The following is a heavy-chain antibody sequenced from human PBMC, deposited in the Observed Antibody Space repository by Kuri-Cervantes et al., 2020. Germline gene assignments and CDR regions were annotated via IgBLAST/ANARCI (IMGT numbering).Heavy chain of an antibody. CDR2: IYYSGST. V-gene: IGHV4-39*01. CDR3: ARHYSSSWYSPLDY. J-gene: IGHJ4*02. D-gene: IGHD6-13*01. CDR1: GGSVSSGSYY. Sequence: GSLRLSCTVSGGSVSSGSYYWSWIRQPPGKGLEWIGYIYYSGSTYYSPSLKSRVTISVDTSKDQFSLKLSSVTAADTAVYYCARHYSSSWYSPLDYWGQGTLVTVSS.